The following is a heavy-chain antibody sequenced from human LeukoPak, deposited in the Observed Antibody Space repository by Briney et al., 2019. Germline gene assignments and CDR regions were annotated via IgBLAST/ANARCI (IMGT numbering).Heavy chain of an antibody. V-gene: IGHV1-24*01. J-gene: IGHJ5*02. Sequence: ASVTVSFKVSGYTLTELSMHWVRQAPGKGLEWMGGFDPEDGETIYAQKFQGRVTMTEDTSTDTAYMEVSSLRSEDTAVYYCALGGGLRGWFDPWGQGTLVTVSS. D-gene: IGHD2-15*01. CDR3: ALGGGLRGWFDP. CDR1: GYTLTELS. CDR2: FDPEDGET.